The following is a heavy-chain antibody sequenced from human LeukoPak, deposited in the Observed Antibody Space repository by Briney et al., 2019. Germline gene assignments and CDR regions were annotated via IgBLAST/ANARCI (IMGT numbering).Heavy chain of an antibody. CDR1: GGSISSSSYY. V-gene: IGHV4-39*01. J-gene: IGHJ4*02. CDR3: ARQRGSWPNYFDY. CDR2: IYYSGST. Sequence: SETLSLTCTVSGGSISSSSYYWGWIRQPPGKGLEWIGSIYYSGSTYYNPSLKSRVTISVDTSKNQFSLRLSSVTAADTAVYYCARQRGSWPNYFDYWGQGTLVTVSS. D-gene: IGHD6-13*01.